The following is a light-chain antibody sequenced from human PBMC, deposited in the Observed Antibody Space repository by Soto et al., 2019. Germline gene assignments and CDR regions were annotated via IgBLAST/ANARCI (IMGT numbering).Light chain of an antibody. J-gene: IGKJ1*01. CDR1: QSLSSTY. V-gene: IGKV3-20*01. Sequence: EIVLTQSPGTLSLSPGERATLSCRASQSLSSTYLAWYQQKPGQAPRLLIYGASNRATGIPDRFSGSGSGTDFSLTINRLEPEDFAVYYCQQYGSSPLTFGQGTKVEIK. CDR3: QQYGSSPLT. CDR2: GAS.